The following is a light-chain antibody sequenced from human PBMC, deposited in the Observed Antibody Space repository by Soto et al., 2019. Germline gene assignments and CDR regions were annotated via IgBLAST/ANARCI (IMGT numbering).Light chain of an antibody. CDR1: SSDVGGYNS. CDR3: SSFTSSITYV. V-gene: IGLV2-14*01. CDR2: DVT. J-gene: IGLJ1*01. Sequence: QSALTQPASVSGSPGQSITISCTGTSSDVGGYNSVSWYRQDPGKAPKLMIYDVTNRPSGVSNRFSGSKSGNTASLAISGLQAEDEADYYCSSFTSSITYVFGTGTK.